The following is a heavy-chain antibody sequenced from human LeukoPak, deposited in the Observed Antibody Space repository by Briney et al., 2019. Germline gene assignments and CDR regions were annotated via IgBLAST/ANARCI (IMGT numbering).Heavy chain of an antibody. CDR1: GGTFSSYA. Sequence: SVKVSCKASGGTFSSYAISWVRQAPGQGLEWMGGIIPIFGTANYAQKFQGRVTITTDESTSTAYMELSSLRSEDTAVYYCARERGYSYGSVSHFQHWGQGTLVTVSS. CDR2: IIPIFGTA. CDR3: ARERGYSYGSVSHFQH. V-gene: IGHV1-69*05. J-gene: IGHJ1*01. D-gene: IGHD5-18*01.